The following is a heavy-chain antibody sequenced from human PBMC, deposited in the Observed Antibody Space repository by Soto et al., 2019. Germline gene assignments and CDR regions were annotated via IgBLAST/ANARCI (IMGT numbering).Heavy chain of an antibody. CDR1: GGSFTYT. V-gene: IGHV1-69*13. Sequence: RASVKVSCKASGGSFTYTLSWVRQAPGQGLEWMGGIIPIFGTTNYAQKFQDRVTITADESTKTAYMELKTLRSQDTAVYYCARLHSHGTYGMDVWGQGTKVTVSS. D-gene: IGHD5-18*01. J-gene: IGHJ6*02. CDR2: IIPIFGTT. CDR3: ARLHSHGTYGMDV.